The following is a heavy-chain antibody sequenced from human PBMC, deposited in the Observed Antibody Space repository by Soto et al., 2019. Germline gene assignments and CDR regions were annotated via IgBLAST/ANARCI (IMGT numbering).Heavy chain of an antibody. CDR1: GFTFSGSA. CDR3: TSLGLAFGY. D-gene: IGHD3-16*01. CDR2: IRSKANSYAT. J-gene: IGHJ4*02. V-gene: IGHV3-73*01. Sequence: PVGSLRLSCAASGFTFSGSAMHWVGQASGKGLEWVGRIRSKANSYATAYAASVKGRFTISRDDSKNTAYLQMNSLKTEDTAVYYCTSLGLAFGYWGQGTLVTVSS.